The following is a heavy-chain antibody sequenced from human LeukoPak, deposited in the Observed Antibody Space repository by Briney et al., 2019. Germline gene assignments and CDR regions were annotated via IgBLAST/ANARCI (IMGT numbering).Heavy chain of an antibody. CDR3: AKDKASSGYSNAFDM. CDR2: IWYDGSNK. J-gene: IGHJ3*02. V-gene: IGHV3-33*03. D-gene: IGHD3-3*01. Sequence: GGSLRLSCAASGFTFSSYWMSWVRQAPGKGLEWVAVIWYDGSNKYYADSVKGRFTISRDNAKNFLYLQMNSLRAEDTALYYCAKDKASSGYSNAFDMWGQGTMVTVSS. CDR1: GFTFSSYW.